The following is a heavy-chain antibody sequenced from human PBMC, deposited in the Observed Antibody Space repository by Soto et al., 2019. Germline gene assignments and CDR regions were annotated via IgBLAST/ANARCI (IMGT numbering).Heavy chain of an antibody. D-gene: IGHD2-15*01. CDR3: ARDGGGSDAFDI. CDR2: IWYDGSNK. Sequence: PGGSLRLSCAASGFTFSSYGMHWVRQAPGKGLEWVAVIWYDGSNKYYADSVKGRFTISRDNSKNTLYLQMNSLRAEDTAVYYCARDGGGSDAFDIWGQGTMVTVSS. J-gene: IGHJ3*02. V-gene: IGHV3-33*01. CDR1: GFTFSSYG.